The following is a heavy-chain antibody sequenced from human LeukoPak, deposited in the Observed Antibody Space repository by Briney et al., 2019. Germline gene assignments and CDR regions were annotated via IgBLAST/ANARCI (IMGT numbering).Heavy chain of an antibody. CDR2: IYYSGST. Sequence: TSETLSLTCTVSGGSISVYYWSWIRQPPGKGLEWIGYIYYSGSTNYNPPLKSRVTISVDTSKNQFSLKLSSVTAADTAVYYCARHSKYYYDSSGSYVGYFQHWGQGTLVTVSS. CDR3: ARHSKYYYDSSGSYVGYFQH. V-gene: IGHV4-59*08. D-gene: IGHD3-22*01. J-gene: IGHJ1*01. CDR1: GGSISVYY.